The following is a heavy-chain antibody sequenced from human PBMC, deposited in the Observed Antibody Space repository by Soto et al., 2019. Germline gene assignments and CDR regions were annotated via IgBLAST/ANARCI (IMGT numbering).Heavy chain of an antibody. J-gene: IGHJ3*02. D-gene: IGHD3-22*01. Sequence: SQTLSLTCAISGDSVSSNSAAWNWIRQSPSRGLEWLGRTYYRSKWYNDYAVSVKSRITINPDTSKNQSSLQLNSVTPEDTAVYYCARDGSGDYYDSSGYYQAPDAFDIWGQGTMVTVSS. V-gene: IGHV6-1*01. CDR3: ARDGSGDYYDSSGYYQAPDAFDI. CDR1: GDSVSSNSAA. CDR2: TYYRSKWYN.